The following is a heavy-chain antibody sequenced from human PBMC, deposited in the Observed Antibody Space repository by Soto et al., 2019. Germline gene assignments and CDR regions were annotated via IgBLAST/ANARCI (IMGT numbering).Heavy chain of an antibody. V-gene: IGHV3-30-3*01. D-gene: IGHD3-10*01. J-gene: IGHJ6*02. CDR3: ARDWGSGSNYYYYGMDV. CDR1: GFTFSSYA. CDR2: ISYDGSNK. Sequence: GGSLRLSCAASGFTFSSYAMHWVRQAPGKGLEWVAVISYDGSNKYYADSVKGRFTISRDNSKNTLYLQMNSLRAEDTAVYYCARDWGSGSNYYYYGMDVWGQGTTVTVSS.